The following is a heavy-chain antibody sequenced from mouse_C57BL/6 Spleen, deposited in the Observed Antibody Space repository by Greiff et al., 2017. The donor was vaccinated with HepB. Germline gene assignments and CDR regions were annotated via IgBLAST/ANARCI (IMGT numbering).Heavy chain of an antibody. CDR2: IYPGDGDT. J-gene: IGHJ3*01. V-gene: IGHV1-82*01. CDR3: AREELVFAY. CDR1: GYAFSSSW. D-gene: IGHD4-1*01. Sequence: QVQLKESGPELVKPGASVKISCKASGYAFSSSWMNWVKQRPGKGLEWIGRIYPGDGDTNYNGKFKGKATLTADKSSSTAYMQLSSLTSEDSAVYFCAREELVFAYWGQGTLVTVSA.